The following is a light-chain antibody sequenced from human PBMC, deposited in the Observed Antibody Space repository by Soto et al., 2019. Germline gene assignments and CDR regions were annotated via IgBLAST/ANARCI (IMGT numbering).Light chain of an antibody. J-gene: IGLJ1*01. Sequence: QSALTQPPSASGSPGQSVTISCIGTSSDVGAYNDVSWYQQHPGKVPKLMIYEVSKRPSGVPDRFSASKSGNTASLTVSGLRAEDEADYYCSSHGGSNNFYVFGTGTKVTVL. CDR2: EVS. V-gene: IGLV2-8*01. CDR3: SSHGGSNNFYV. CDR1: SSDVGAYND.